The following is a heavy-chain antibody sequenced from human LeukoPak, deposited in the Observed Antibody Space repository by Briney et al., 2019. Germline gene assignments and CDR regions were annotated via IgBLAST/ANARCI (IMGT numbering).Heavy chain of an antibody. D-gene: IGHD6-19*01. CDR3: AKTTTGYSSGRYPGWPVDY. J-gene: IGHJ4*02. CDR2: IFGSAGST. V-gene: IGHV3-23*01. Sequence: PRGSLRLSCAASGFTFSSYAMYWVRQAPGKVLEWVSGIFGSAGSTHYADSVKGRFTISRDNSKNTVYLQMNSLRAEDTAVYYCAKTTTGYSSGRYPGWPVDYWGQGTLVTVSS. CDR1: GFTFSSYA.